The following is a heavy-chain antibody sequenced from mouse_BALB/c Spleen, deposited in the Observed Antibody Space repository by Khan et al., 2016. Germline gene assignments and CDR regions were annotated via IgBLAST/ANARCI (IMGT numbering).Heavy chain of an antibody. CDR2: ISYSGST. CDR1: GYSITSDYA. J-gene: IGHJ2*01. D-gene: IGHD1-1*01. Sequence: VQLQESGPGLVKPSQSLSLTCTVTGYSITSDYAWNWIRQFPGNKLEWMGYISYSGSTSYNPSLKGRISITRDTSKNQFFLQLNSVTTEDTATYYCARYYYGSSYLDYWGQGTTLTVSS. V-gene: IGHV3-2*02. CDR3: ARYYYGSSYLDY.